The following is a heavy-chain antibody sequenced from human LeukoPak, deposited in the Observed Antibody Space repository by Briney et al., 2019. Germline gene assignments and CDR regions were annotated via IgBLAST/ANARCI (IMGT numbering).Heavy chain of an antibody. V-gene: IGHV3-7*01. D-gene: IGHD6-19*01. CDR1: GFTFNNYW. Sequence: GGSLRLSYVASGFTFNNYWMTWVRQAPGKGLEWVANIRHDGSARYYGDSVKGRFTISRDDAKNSLFLQMNSLRADDTALYYCARDNSGFDYWGQGTLVTVSS. CDR3: ARDNSGFDY. CDR2: IRHDGSAR. J-gene: IGHJ4*02.